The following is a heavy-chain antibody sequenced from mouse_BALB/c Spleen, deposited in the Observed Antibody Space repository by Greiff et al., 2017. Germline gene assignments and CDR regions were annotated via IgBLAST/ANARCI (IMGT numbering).Heavy chain of an antibody. J-gene: IGHJ4*01. CDR1: GFSLSTSGMG. CDR2: IYWDDDK. V-gene: IGHV8-12*01. D-gene: IGHD2-14*01. Sequence: QVTLKECGPGILQPSQTLSLTCSFSGFSLSTSGMGVSWIRQPSGKGLEWLAHIYWDDDKRYNPFLKSRLTISKDTSSNQVFLKITSVDTADTATYYCARTYYRYDGGYAMDYWGQGTSVTVSS. CDR3: ARTYYRYDGGYAMDY.